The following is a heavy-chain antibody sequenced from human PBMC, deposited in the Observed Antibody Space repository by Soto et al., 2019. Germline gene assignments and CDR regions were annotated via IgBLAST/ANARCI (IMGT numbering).Heavy chain of an antibody. CDR2: IYYSGST. CDR3: ASLYYYDSSGQFDP. D-gene: IGHD3-22*01. Sequence: SETLSLTCTVSGGSISSYYWSWIRQPPGKGLEWIGYIYYSGSTNYNPSLKSRVTISVDTSKNQFSLKLSSVTAADTAVYYCASLYYYDSSGQFDPWGQGTLVTVSS. CDR1: GGSISSYY. V-gene: IGHV4-59*08. J-gene: IGHJ5*02.